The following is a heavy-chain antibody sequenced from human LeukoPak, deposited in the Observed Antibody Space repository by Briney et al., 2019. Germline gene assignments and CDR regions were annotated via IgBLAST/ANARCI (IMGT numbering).Heavy chain of an antibody. CDR1: GYTFTSYD. D-gene: IGHD3-22*01. Sequence: AASVKVSFKASGYTFTSYDINWVRQATGQGLEWMGWMNPNSGNTGYAQKFQGRVTITRNTSISTAYMELSSLRSEDTAVYYCAIDSSGYSYKGEGFDYWGQGTLVTVSS. CDR2: MNPNSGNT. CDR3: AIDSSGYSYKGEGFDY. V-gene: IGHV1-8*01. J-gene: IGHJ4*02.